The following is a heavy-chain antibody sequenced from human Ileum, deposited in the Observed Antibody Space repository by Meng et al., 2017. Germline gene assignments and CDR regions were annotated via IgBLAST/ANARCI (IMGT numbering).Heavy chain of an antibody. CDR2: INHSGST. CDR3: ARNYYDSSGEDSDDY. J-gene: IGHJ4*02. Sequence: QVQLQQWGAGLLKPSETLSLTCAVYGGSFSGYYWSWIRQPPGKGLEWIGEINHSGSTNYNPSLKSRVTISVDTSKNQFSLKLSSVTAADTAVYYCARNYYDSSGEDSDDYWGQETLVTVSS. V-gene: IGHV4-34*01. CDR1: GGSFSGYY. D-gene: IGHD3-22*01.